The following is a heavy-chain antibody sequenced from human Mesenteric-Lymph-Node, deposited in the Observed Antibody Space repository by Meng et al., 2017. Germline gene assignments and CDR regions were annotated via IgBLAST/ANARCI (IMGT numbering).Heavy chain of an antibody. J-gene: IGHJ5*02. D-gene: IGHD1-14*01. V-gene: IGHV4-30-4*01. Sequence: PAHVTPYTPLPTTVLCSGASKSSCVYFCNWTRRPPVEGLERIWNIYYSGNTYYNPSLNSRVTISIDTSKNQFSLKLSSVTAADTSVYNCARAEYYNWFDPWGQGTLVTVSS. CDR1: GASKSSCVYF. CDR3: ARAEYYNWFDP. CDR2: IYYSGNT.